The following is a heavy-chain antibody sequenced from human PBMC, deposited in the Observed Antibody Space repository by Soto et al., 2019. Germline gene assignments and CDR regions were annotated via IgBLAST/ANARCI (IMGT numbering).Heavy chain of an antibody. V-gene: IGHV4-39*01. D-gene: IGHD3-22*01. J-gene: IGHJ3*02. Sequence: PSETLSLTCTVSGGSISSSSYYWGWIRQPPGKGLEWIGSIYYSGSTYYNPSLKSRVTISVDTSKNQFSLKLSSVTAADTAVYYCARHGLDMIVVARGWLDAFDIWGQGKMVTVSS. CDR1: GGSISSSSYY. CDR2: IYYSGST. CDR3: ARHGLDMIVVARGWLDAFDI.